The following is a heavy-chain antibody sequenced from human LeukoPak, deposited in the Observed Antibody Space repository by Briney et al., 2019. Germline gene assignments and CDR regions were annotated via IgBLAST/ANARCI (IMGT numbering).Heavy chain of an antibody. CDR1: GFIFSSYA. CDR3: AKGWEFRVVIPAAVS. Sequence: GGSLRLSCEGSGFIFSSYAMTGVRQAPGKGLQWVSSISGSGESTYYADSMKGRFTISRDNSKNTLSLQMNSLRAEDTAVYFCAKGWEFRVVIPAAVSWGQGTLVTVSS. D-gene: IGHD3-3*01. V-gene: IGHV3-23*01. J-gene: IGHJ5*02. CDR2: ISGSGEST.